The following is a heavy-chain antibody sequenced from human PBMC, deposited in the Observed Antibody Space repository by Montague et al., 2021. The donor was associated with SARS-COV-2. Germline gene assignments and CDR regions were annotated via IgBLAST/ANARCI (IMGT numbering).Heavy chain of an antibody. V-gene: IGHV4-59*11. D-gene: IGHD2-8*01. CDR1: GGSISRHY. Sequence: SETLSLTCSVSGGSISRHYWSWIRQPPGQGLEWIGYIYSSGSTNYNPSLQSRLTMSVDTSKNQFSLKLSSVTAADTAVYYCARVLRSCTNGVCRTYYYYGMDVWGQGTTVTVSS. J-gene: IGHJ6*02. CDR2: IYSSGST. CDR3: ARVLRSCTNGVCRTYYYYGMDV.